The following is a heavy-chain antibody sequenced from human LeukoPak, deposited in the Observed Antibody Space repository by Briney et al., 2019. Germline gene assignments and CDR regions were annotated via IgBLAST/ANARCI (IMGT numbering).Heavy chain of an antibody. CDR1: GGSFSGYY. J-gene: IGHJ4*02. CDR2: INHSGST. Sequence: SETLSLTCAVYGGSFSGYYWSWIRQPPGKGLEWIGEINHSGSTNYNPSLKSRVTISVDTSKNQFSLQLSSVTAADTAVYYCARLDSSGYYTEIYYFDYWGQGTLVTVSS. V-gene: IGHV4-34*01. D-gene: IGHD3-22*01. CDR3: ARLDSSGYYTEIYYFDY.